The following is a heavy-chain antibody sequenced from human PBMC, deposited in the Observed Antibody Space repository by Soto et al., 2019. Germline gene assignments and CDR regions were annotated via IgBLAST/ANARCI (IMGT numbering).Heavy chain of an antibody. CDR2: IYYSGRT. CDR1: GGSISTYY. V-gene: IGHV4-59*08. J-gene: IGHJ3*02. CDR3: ARHRYGDHDDAFDI. Sequence: QVQLQESGPGLVKPSETLSLTCTVSGGSISTYYWSWIRQPPGKGLEWIGYIYYSGRTNYNPSLKSRVTISVDTSKNQFSLKLSSVTAADTAVYYCARHRYGDHDDAFDIWCQGTMVTVSS. D-gene: IGHD4-17*01.